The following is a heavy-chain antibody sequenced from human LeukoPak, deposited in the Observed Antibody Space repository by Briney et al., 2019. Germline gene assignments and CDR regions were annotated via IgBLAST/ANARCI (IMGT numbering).Heavy chain of an antibody. V-gene: IGHV5-51*01. D-gene: IGHD4-17*01. Sequence: GESLKISCKGSGYSFTAYWIAWVRQMPGKGLEWMGIIYPGDSDTRYSPSFQGQVTISADKSISTAYLQWSSLKASDTAMYYCATQPNPNAVTKGGWFDPWGQGTLVTVSS. CDR1: GYSFTAYW. CDR2: IYPGDSDT. CDR3: ATQPNPNAVTKGGWFDP. J-gene: IGHJ5*02.